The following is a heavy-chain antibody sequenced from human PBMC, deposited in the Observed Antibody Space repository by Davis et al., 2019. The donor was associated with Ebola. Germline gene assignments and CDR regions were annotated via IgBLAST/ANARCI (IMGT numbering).Heavy chain of an antibody. CDR1: GGSISSGDYY. V-gene: IGHV4-39*07. D-gene: IGHD3-3*01. Sequence: GSLRLSCTVSGGSISSGDYYWSWIRQPPGKGLEWIGEINHSGSTNYNPSLKSRVTISVDTSKNQFSLKLSSVTAADTAVYYCARDRFTGMDVWGQGTTVTVSS. CDR3: ARDRFTGMDV. CDR2: INHSGST. J-gene: IGHJ6*02.